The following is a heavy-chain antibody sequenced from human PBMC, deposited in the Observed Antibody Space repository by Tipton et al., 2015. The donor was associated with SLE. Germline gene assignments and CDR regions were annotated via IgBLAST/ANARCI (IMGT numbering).Heavy chain of an antibody. V-gene: IGHV4-61*01. J-gene: IGHJ5*02. CDR2: IYYSGST. D-gene: IGHD6-13*01. CDR3: ARGGIAAAGWDP. CDR1: GGSISSGSYY. Sequence: LSLTCTVSGGSISSGSYYWSWIRQPPGKGLEWIGYIYYSGSTNYNPSLKSRVTISVDTSKNQFSLKLSSVTAADTAVYYCARGGIAAAGWDPWGQGTLVTVSS.